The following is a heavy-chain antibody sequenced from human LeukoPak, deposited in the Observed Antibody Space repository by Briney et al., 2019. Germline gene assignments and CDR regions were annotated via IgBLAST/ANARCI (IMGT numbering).Heavy chain of an antibody. D-gene: IGHD3-3*01. J-gene: IGHJ2*01. V-gene: IGHV3-7*01. CDR3: ARVGESYDLLSGYQNSYFDL. Sequence: PGGSLRLSCAASGFTFSSYWMSWVRQAPGKGLEWVANIKQDGSEKYYVDPVKGRFTISRDNAKTSLYLQMNSLRAEDTAVYFCARVGESYDLLSGYQNSYFDLWGRGTPVTVSS. CDR1: GFTFSSYW. CDR2: IKQDGSEK.